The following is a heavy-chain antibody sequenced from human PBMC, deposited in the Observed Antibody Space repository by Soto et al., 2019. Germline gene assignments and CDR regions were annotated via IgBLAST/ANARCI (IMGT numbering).Heavy chain of an antibody. J-gene: IGHJ4*02. CDR1: GFTVSNYH. CDR3: SRSGGGLDY. CDR2: VYADGAT. V-gene: IGHV3-66*01. Sequence: EVQLVESGGGLVQPGESLRLSCAASGFTVSNYHMTWVRQAPGKGLEWVSAVYADGATSHADSVKDRFTVSRDNSRNTFNLQMSGLRAEDKAVYYCSRSGGGLDYWGQGTLVTVSS. D-gene: IGHD3-10*01.